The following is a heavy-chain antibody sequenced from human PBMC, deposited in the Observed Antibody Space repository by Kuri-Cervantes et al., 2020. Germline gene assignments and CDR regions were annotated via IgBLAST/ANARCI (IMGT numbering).Heavy chain of an antibody. D-gene: IGHD5-18*01. Sequence: SETLSLTCAVSGYSINSDNSWGWIRQPPGKGLEWIGSLYHSGGAYYNPSLKSRVTISVDTSKNQFSLKLSSVTAADTAVYFCARGVQLWLHSWGQGTLVTVSS. CDR3: ARGVQLWLHS. V-gene: IGHV4-38-2*01. CDR1: GYSINSDNS. CDR2: LYHSGGA. J-gene: IGHJ5*02.